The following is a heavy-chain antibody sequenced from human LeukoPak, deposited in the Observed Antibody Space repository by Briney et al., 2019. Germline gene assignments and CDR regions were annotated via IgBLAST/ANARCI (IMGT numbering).Heavy chain of an antibody. CDR2: IKQDGSEK. V-gene: IGHV3-7*01. CDR1: GFTFSSYW. CDR3: AREATAIAYYFDY. Sequence: GGSLRLSCAASGFTFSSYWMSWVRQAPGKGLEWVANIKQDGSEKYYVDSVKGRFTISRDNAKNSLYLQMNSLRAEDTAVYYCAREATAIAYYFDYWGQGTLVTVAS. J-gene: IGHJ4*02. D-gene: IGHD3-22*01.